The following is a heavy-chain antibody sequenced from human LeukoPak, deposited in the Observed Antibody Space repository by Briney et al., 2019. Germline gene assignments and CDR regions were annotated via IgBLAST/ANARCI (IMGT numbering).Heavy chain of an antibody. J-gene: IGHJ4*02. D-gene: IGHD3/OR15-3a*01. CDR2: IYYSGST. Sequence: SETLSLTCTVSGDSITAYYWNWVRQPPGKGLEWIGYIYYSGSTNYNPSLKSRVTISVDTSKNQFSLKLSSVTAADTAVYYCARMDWYNFDYWGQGTLVTVSS. CDR3: ARMDWYNFDY. V-gene: IGHV4-59*01. CDR1: GDSITAYY.